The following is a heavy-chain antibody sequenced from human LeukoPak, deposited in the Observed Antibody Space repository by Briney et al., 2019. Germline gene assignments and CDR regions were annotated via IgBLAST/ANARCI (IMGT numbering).Heavy chain of an antibody. CDR1: GFTFSNYW. Sequence: GGSLRLSCAASGFTFSNYWMTWVRQSPGKGLERVAIITPDGSDKYCVDSVKGRFTISRDNAKNSLYLQMSSLRAEDTAVYYCARGGHRQKEFWGQGTLVTVSS. CDR3: ARGGHRQKEF. D-gene: IGHD3-10*01. CDR2: ITPDGSDK. V-gene: IGHV3-7*01. J-gene: IGHJ4*02.